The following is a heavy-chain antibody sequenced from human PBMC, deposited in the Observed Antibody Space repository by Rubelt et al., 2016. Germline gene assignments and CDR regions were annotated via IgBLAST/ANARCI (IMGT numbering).Heavy chain of an antibody. CDR2: ISAYNGNT. V-gene: IGHV1-18*01. J-gene: IGHJ3*02. CDR1: GYTFTSYG. CDR3: ARGARRYSMDPRNAFDI. Sequence: QVQLVQSGAEVKKPGASVKVSCKASGYTFTSYGISWVRQAPGQGLEWMGWISAYNGNTNYAQKLQGRVTMNTDTSTSTADIELRSRGSEDTAVYYCARGARRYSMDPRNAFDIWGQGTMVTVSS. D-gene: IGHD4-11*01.